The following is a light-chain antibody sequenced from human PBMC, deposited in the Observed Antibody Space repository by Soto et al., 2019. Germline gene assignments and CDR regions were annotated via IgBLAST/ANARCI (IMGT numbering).Light chain of an antibody. Sequence: DIQMTQSPSTLSASVGDRVTITCRASQSISSWLAWYQQKPGKAPKLLIYKASSLESGVPSRFSGRGSGTEFTLTISSLQPDDFATYHCQQYNSYPSTFGQGTKLEIK. CDR2: KAS. V-gene: IGKV1-5*03. CDR1: QSISSW. J-gene: IGKJ2*01. CDR3: QQYNSYPST.